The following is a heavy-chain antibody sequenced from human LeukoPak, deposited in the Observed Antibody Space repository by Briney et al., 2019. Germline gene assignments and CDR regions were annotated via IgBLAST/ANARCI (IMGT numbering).Heavy chain of an antibody. CDR1: GFTVSSNY. V-gene: IGHV3-23*01. D-gene: IGHD5-24*01. CDR3: AKDSKWLQLTVDY. CDR2: ISSGGGTT. J-gene: IGHJ4*02. Sequence: GGSLRLSCAASGFTVSSNYMSWVRQAPGKGLEWVSAISSGGGTTYFADSVKGRFTISRDNSKNTLYLQMNSLRDEDTAVYYCAKDSKWLQLTVDYWGQGTLVTVSS.